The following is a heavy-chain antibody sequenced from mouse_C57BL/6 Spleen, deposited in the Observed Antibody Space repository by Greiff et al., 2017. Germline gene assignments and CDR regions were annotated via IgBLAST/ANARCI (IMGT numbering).Heavy chain of an antibody. Sequence: EVKLVESEGGLVQPGSSMKLSCTASGFTFSDSYMAWVRQVPEKGLEWVANINYDGSSTYYLDSLKSRFIISRDNAKNILYLQMSSLKSEDTATYYCAREDWYFDVWGTGTTVTVSS. CDR3: AREDWYFDV. J-gene: IGHJ1*03. CDR1: GFTFSDSY. CDR2: INYDGSST. V-gene: IGHV5-16*01.